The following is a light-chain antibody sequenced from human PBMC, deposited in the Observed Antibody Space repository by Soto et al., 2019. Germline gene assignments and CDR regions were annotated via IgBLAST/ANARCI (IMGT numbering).Light chain of an antibody. CDR3: EKYNSASHGP. CDR1: QGIINY. J-gene: IGKJ4*01. Sequence: IQLTQSPSSLSASVGDRVTITCRASQGIINYLAWYQQKPGKAPKLLIYGASTLQSGVPSRFGGSGSGTDFTLTVRSLQPEDVATFYCEKYNSASHGPFGGGAKVEIK. V-gene: IGKV1-9*01. CDR2: GAS.